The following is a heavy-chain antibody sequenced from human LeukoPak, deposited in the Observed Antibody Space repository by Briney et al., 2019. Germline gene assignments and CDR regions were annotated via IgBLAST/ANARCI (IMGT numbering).Heavy chain of an antibody. V-gene: IGHV3-30*02. D-gene: IGHD5-18*01. CDR1: GFTFSSYA. CDR2: IRYDGSNK. CDR3: AKEEYSYGYFDY. Sequence: GGSLRLSCAASGFTFSSYAMSWVRQAPGKGLEWVAFIRYDGSNKYHADSVKGRFTVSRDNSKNTLYLQMNSLRAEDTAVYYCAKEEYSYGYFDYWGQGTLVTVSS. J-gene: IGHJ4*02.